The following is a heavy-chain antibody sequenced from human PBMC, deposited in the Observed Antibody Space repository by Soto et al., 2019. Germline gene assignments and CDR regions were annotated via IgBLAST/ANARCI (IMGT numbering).Heavy chain of an antibody. J-gene: IGHJ4*02. V-gene: IGHV4-30-4*01. Sequence: CTVSGDSVSSVGFHWSWIRQPPGKGLEWIGYIYYSGSTYYNPSLKSRVTISVDTSKSQFSLKLGSVTAADAAVYYCARASTIFGVVVRFDSWGQGTLVTVSS. CDR3: ARASTIFGVVVRFDS. CDR2: IYYSGST. CDR1: GDSVSSVGFH. D-gene: IGHD3-3*01.